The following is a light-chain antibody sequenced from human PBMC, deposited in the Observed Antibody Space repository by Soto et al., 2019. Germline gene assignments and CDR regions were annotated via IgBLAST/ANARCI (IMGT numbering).Light chain of an antibody. CDR2: DAS. J-gene: IGKJ4*01. CDR3: QQYGSTPLT. Sequence: EIVLTQSPDTLSLSPGERATLSCRASQSVRSNYLAWYQQKPGQAPRFLIYDASSRATGIPDRFSGSGSGTDFTITIGRLEPEDLAVYSCQQYGSTPLTFGGGTKVDIK. CDR1: QSVRSNY. V-gene: IGKV3-20*01.